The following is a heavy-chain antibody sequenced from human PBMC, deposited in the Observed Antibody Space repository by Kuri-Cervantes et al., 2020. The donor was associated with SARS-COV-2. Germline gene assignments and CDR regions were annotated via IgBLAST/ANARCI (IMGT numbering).Heavy chain of an antibody. J-gene: IGHJ3*02. V-gene: IGHV3-48*01. CDR2: ISITSGAI. CDR3: VGELFDAFDI. Sequence: GESLKISCTVSGFTLSSYHMSWVRQAPGKGPEWISYISITSGAIYYADSVKGRFTISRDNAKNTLYLQMNSLRAEDTAVYYCVGELFDAFDIWGQGTMVTVSS. CDR1: GFTLSSYH. D-gene: IGHD3-10*01.